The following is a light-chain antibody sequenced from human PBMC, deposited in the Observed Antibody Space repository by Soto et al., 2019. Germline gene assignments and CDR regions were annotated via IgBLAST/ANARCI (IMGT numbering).Light chain of an antibody. J-gene: IGLJ1*01. CDR3: GTWDNSLSAYL. CDR2: DNS. CDR1: SSNIGNNY. V-gene: IGLV1-51*01. Sequence: QSVLTQPPSVSAAPGQRVTISCSGSSSNIGNNYVSWYQQLPGTAPKLLIYDNSKRPSGIPDRFSGSKSGTSATPGITGLQTGDEADYYCGTWDNSLSAYLFGTGTKVTVL.